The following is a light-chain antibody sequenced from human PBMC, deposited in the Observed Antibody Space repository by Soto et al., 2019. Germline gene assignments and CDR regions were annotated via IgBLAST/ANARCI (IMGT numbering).Light chain of an antibody. Sequence: QSVLTQPPSASGTPGQRVTISCSGSNSNIGSNTVNWYQQLPGTAPTLLIYYDNLRPSGVPARISGSTSGTSASLAISGLQSADEADYYCAAWDDSLNGRVFGTGTKVTVL. CDR1: NSNIGSNT. CDR3: AAWDDSLNGRV. CDR2: YDN. J-gene: IGLJ1*01. V-gene: IGLV1-44*01.